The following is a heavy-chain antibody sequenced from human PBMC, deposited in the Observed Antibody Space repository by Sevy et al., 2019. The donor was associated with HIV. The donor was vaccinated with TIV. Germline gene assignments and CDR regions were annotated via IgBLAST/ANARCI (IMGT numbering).Heavy chain of an antibody. CDR1: GYTFTDYY. J-gene: IGHJ4*02. CDR3: TRDALLRRGYLDY. V-gene: IGHV1-2*02. D-gene: IGHD3-10*01. CDR2: INPNSGGT. Sequence: ASVKVSCKASGYTFTDYYIHWVRQAPGQGVEWMGWINPNSGGTNYAQKFQGRVTMTRDTSISTAYMELSRLRSDDTAVYYCTRDALLRRGYLDYWGQGALVTVSS.